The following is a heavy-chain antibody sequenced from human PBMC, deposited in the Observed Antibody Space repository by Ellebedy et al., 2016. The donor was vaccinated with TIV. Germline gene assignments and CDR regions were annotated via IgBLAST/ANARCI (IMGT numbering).Heavy chain of an antibody. J-gene: IGHJ4*02. D-gene: IGHD6-6*01. V-gene: IGHV3-33*01. CDR2: IWYDGSNT. CDR3: AGNIAARPHFFDY. Sequence: GGSLRLSXTASGFTLSNYGMHWVRQAPGKGLEWVALIWYDGSNTYYADSVKGRFTISRDNSRNTLYLQMDSLRADDTAIYHCAGNIAARPHFFDYWGQGTLVTVSS. CDR1: GFTLSNYG.